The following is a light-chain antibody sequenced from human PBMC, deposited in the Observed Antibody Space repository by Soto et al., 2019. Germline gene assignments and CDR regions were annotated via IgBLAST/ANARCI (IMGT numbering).Light chain of an antibody. CDR2: GNN. Sequence: QSVLTQPPSVSGAPGQRVTISCTGSSCNIGAGYYVHWYQRFPGTAPKPLIYGNNNRPSGVPDRFSGSKSGTSASLAITGLQAEDEADYYCQSYDNSLSTWVFGGGTKLTVL. V-gene: IGLV1-40*01. CDR1: SCNIGAGYY. CDR3: QSYDNSLSTWV. J-gene: IGLJ3*02.